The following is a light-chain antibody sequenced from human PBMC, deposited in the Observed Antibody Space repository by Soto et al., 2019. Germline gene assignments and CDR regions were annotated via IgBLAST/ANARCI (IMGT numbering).Light chain of an antibody. CDR1: QSISSW. V-gene: IGKV1-5*01. CDR2: DAS. Sequence: DIHVTLSLSTLSASVRERVTITCRASQSISSWLAWYQQIPGKAPNLLIYDASALESGVPSRFSGSGYGTEFTLTIGSLQPDDFATYYCQQYNSYSQTFGQGTKVDIK. J-gene: IGKJ1*01. CDR3: QQYNSYSQT.